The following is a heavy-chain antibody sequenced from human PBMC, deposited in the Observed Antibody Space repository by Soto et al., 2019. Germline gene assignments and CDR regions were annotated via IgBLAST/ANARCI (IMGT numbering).Heavy chain of an antibody. Sequence: QVQLQESGPGLVKPSGTLSLTCAVSGGSISSSNWWSWVRQPPGKGLEWIGEIHHSGSTNYNPSLKSRVTISEDKSKNQFSLKLSSVSAADTAMYYCARGRQDDSSGYYAYWGQGTLVTVSS. D-gene: IGHD3-22*01. V-gene: IGHV4-4*02. CDR1: GGSISSSNW. J-gene: IGHJ4*02. CDR2: IHHSGST. CDR3: ARGRQDDSSGYYAY.